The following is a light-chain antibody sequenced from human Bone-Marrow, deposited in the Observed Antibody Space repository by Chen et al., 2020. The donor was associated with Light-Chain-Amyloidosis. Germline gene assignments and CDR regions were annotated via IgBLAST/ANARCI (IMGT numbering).Light chain of an antibody. J-gene: IGKJ2*01. V-gene: IGKV1-39*01. CDR3: QQTYSDSAYT. Sequence: DIQMTQSPPSLSASIGDTVTITCRASHGVDKYLNWYQQKAGKPPTLLIYAASSLQSGVPPRFRGSGAGTDFSLTISNLQPDDFATYYCQQTYSDSAYTFGQGTNLQI. CDR1: HGVDKY. CDR2: AAS.